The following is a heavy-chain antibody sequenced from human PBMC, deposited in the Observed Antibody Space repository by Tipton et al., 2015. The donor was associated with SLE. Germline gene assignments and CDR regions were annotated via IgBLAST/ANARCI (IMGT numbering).Heavy chain of an antibody. CDR3: ARTMTGAYFDY. J-gene: IGHJ4*02. CDR1: GFTFSTYW. D-gene: IGHD3-9*01. CDR2: INGDGRET. Sequence: SLRISCAASGFTFSTYWLHWVRQVPGKGLVWVSRINGDGRETNYAGSVEGRFTISRDNARNTLYLQMNSLRADDTAVYYCARTMTGAYFDYWGQGTLATVSS. V-gene: IGHV3-74*01.